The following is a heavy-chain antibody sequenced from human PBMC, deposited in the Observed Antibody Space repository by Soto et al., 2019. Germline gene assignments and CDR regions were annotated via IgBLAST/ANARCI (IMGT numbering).Heavy chain of an antibody. CDR2: ISYDGSNK. CDR3: AKDRGSGWSYFDY. D-gene: IGHD6-19*01. V-gene: IGHV3-30*18. Sequence: QVQLVESGGGVVQPGRSLRLSCAASGFTFSSYGMHWVRQAPGKGLEWVAVISYDGSNKYYADSVKGRFTISRDNSKNTLYLQMNSLRAEDTAVYYCAKDRGSGWSYFDYWGQGTLVTVSS. CDR1: GFTFSSYG. J-gene: IGHJ4*02.